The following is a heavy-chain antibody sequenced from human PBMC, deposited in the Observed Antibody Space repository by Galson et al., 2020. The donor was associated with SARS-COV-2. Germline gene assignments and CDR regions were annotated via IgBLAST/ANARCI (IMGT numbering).Heavy chain of an antibody. Sequence: GGSLRLSCAASGFTFNRFGVHWVRQAPGKGLEWVAVISYDGDIKYYADSVKGRFTISRDNSKNTLYLQMNSLRIEDTAVYYCAREADEWELLGEYWGQGTLVTVSS. CDR1: GFTFNRFG. CDR2: ISYDGDIK. J-gene: IGHJ4*02. CDR3: AREADEWELLGEY. D-gene: IGHD1-26*01. V-gene: IGHV3-30*03.